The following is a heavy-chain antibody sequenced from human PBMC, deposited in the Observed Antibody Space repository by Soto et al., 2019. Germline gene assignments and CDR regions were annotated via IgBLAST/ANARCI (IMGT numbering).Heavy chain of an antibody. J-gene: IGHJ4*02. CDR3: ARRRQQLVLPFDY. CDR2: IYYSGST. CDR1: GGSISSSSYY. V-gene: IGHV4-39*01. D-gene: IGHD6-13*01. Sequence: QLQLQESGPGLVKPSETLSLTCTVSGGSISSSSYYWGWIRQPPGKGLEWIGSIYYSGSTYYNPSLKSRVTISVDTSKNQFSLKLSSVTAADTAVYYCARRRQQLVLPFDYWGQGTLVTVSS.